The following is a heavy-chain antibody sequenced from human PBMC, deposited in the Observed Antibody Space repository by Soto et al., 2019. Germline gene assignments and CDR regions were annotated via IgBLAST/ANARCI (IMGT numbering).Heavy chain of an antibody. Sequence: AASVKVSCKASGYTFTSYGISWVRQAPGQGLEWMGWISAYNGNTNYAQKLQGRVTMTTDTSTSTAYMELRSLRSDDTAVYYCARGSPYSGSHESSFDLWGRGTLVTVSS. D-gene: IGHD1-26*01. V-gene: IGHV1-18*04. J-gene: IGHJ2*01. CDR3: ARGSPYSGSHESSFDL. CDR1: GYTFTSYG. CDR2: ISAYNGNT.